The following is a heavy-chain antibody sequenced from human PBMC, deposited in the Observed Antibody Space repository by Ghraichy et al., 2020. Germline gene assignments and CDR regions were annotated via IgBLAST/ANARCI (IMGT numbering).Heavy chain of an antibody. V-gene: IGHV3-23*01. Sequence: GGSLRLSCAASGFTFSSYAMSWVRQAPGKGLEWVSAISGSGGSTYYAESVKGRFTISRDNSKNTLYLQMNSLRAEDTAVYYCAKDMNALNWYFDLWGRGTLVTVSS. CDR2: ISGSGGST. D-gene: IGHD2-2*01. CDR3: AKDMNALNWYFDL. CDR1: GFTFSSYA. J-gene: IGHJ2*01.